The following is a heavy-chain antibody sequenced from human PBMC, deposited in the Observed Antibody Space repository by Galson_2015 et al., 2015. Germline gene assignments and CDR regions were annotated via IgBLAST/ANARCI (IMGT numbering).Heavy chain of an antibody. CDR2: IQQDGSEK. V-gene: IGHV3-7*01. D-gene: IGHD3-10*01. J-gene: IGHJ4*02. Sequence: SRRLSCAASGFAFSSYWMSWVRQAPGKGLEWVANIQQDGSEKYYVDSVKGRFTISRDNAKISLYLQMNSLRAEDTAVYYCARYFFSGRGLDYWGQGTLVTVSS. CDR3: ARYFFSGRGLDY. CDR1: GFAFSSYW.